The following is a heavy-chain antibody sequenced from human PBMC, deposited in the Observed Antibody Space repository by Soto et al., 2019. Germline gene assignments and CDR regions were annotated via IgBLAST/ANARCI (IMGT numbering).Heavy chain of an antibody. CDR3: ARSFSSSWSGPFDY. V-gene: IGHV1-69*13. CDR1: GGTFSSYA. J-gene: IGHJ4*02. CDR2: IIPILGTA. D-gene: IGHD6-13*01. Sequence: SVKVSCKASGGTFSSYAISWVRQAPGQGLEWMGGIIPILGTANYAQKFQGRVTITADESTSTAYMELSSLRSEDTAVYYCARSFSSSWSGPFDYWGQGTLVTVSS.